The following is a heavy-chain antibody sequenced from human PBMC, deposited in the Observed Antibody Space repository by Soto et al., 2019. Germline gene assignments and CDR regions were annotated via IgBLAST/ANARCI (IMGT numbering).Heavy chain of an antibody. J-gene: IGHJ4*02. CDR3: ARASSSSSAADY. D-gene: IGHD6-6*01. V-gene: IGHV4-31*03. CDR2: IYDSESA. CDR1: GESISSGGYY. Sequence: QVQLQESGPGLVKPSQTLSLTCNVSGESISSGGYYWSWIRHHPRKGLEWIGYIYDSESAYYNPSLTSRVTISMDTSKNPFAMRLSSVTDADTAVYYCARASSSSSAADYWGQGTLVTVSS.